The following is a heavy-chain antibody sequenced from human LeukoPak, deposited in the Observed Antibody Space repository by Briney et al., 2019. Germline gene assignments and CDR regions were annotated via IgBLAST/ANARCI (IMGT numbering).Heavy chain of an antibody. CDR2: IYTSGST. CDR3: ARGSRRICSSTSCYQYYYYMDV. J-gene: IGHJ6*03. V-gene: IGHV4-4*07. Sequence: PSETLSLTCTVSGGSISSYYWSWIRQPAGKGLEWIGRIYTSGSTNYNPSLKSRVTMSVDMSKNQFSLKLSSVTAADTAVYYCARGSRRICSSTSCYQYYYYMDVWGKGTTVTVSS. D-gene: IGHD2-2*01. CDR1: GGSISSYY.